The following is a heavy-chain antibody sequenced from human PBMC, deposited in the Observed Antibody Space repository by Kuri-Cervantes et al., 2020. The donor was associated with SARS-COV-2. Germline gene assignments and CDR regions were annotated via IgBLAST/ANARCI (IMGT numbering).Heavy chain of an antibody. D-gene: IGHD2-15*01. J-gene: IGHJ6*02. Sequence: ASVKVSCKATEQILTRYYFHWLRQAPGQGLEWVGDIHPLDYTTTYAQTFQGRVTMTWDTSSSTVYMELSSLRSEDTAVYYCAGPAGIYYYYYGMDVWGQGTTVTVSS. V-gene: IGHV1-46*01. CDR1: EQILTRYY. CDR2: IHPLDYTT. CDR3: AGPAGIYYYYYGMDV.